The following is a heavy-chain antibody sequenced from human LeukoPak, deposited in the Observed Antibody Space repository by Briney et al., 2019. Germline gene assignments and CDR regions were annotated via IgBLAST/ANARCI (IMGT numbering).Heavy chain of an antibody. D-gene: IGHD6-25*01. Sequence: ASVKVSCKASGYTFTGYYMHWVRQAPGQGLEWMGIINPSGGSTSYAQKFQGRVTMTRDTSTSTVYMELSSLRSEDTAVYYCARDLTSRLLSYSSGTLGMDVWGQGTTVTVSS. CDR2: INPSGGST. V-gene: IGHV1-46*01. CDR1: GYTFTGYY. J-gene: IGHJ6*02. CDR3: ARDLTSRLLSYSSGTLGMDV.